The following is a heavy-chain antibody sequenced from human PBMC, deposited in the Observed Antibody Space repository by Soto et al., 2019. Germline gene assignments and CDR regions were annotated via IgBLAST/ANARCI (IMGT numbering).Heavy chain of an antibody. Sequence: SVKVSCKASGGTFSSYAISWVRQAPGQGLEWMGGIIPIFGTANYAQKFQGRVTITADKSTSTAYMELSSLRSEDTAVYYCARSDYYDSSGDYYNLVYWGQGTQVTVSS. CDR1: GGTFSSYA. CDR2: IIPIFGTA. CDR3: ARSDYYDSSGDYYNLVY. J-gene: IGHJ4*02. V-gene: IGHV1-69*06. D-gene: IGHD3-22*01.